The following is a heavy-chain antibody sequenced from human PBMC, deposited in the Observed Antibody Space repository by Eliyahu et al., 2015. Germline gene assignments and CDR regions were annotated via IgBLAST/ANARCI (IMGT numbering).Heavy chain of an antibody. Sequence: WGXPXPGKGXEXISYISSSSSTIYYADSVKGRFTISRDNAKNSLYLQMNSLRDEDTAVYYCAREGVVVVAVNWYFDLWGRGTLVTVSS. CDR2: ISSSSSTI. J-gene: IGHJ2*01. CDR3: AREGVVVVAVNWYFDL. V-gene: IGHV3-48*02. D-gene: IGHD2-15*01.